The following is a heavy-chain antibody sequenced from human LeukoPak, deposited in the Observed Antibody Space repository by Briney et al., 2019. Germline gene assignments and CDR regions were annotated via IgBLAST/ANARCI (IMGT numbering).Heavy chain of an antibody. V-gene: IGHV3-7*01. J-gene: IGHJ6*02. CDR3: AREAKDYYYGMDV. CDR2: IKQDGSEK. CDR1: GFTFSSYW. Sequence: PGGSLRLSCAASGFTFSSYWMSWVRQAPGKGLEWVANIKQDGSEKYYVDSVKGRFTISRDNAKNTLYLQMNSLRAEDTAVYYCAREAKDYYYGMDVWGQGTTVTVSS.